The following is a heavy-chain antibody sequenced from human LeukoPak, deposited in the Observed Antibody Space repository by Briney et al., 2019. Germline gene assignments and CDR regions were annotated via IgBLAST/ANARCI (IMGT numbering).Heavy chain of an antibody. V-gene: IGHV4-61*02. D-gene: IGHD6-13*01. CDR3: ARDQTLVIAAANFFDYYYMDV. Sequence: SQTLSLTCTVSGGSISSGSYYWSWIRQPAGKGLEWIGRIYTSGSTNYNPSLKSRVTISVDTSKNQFSLKLSSVTAADTAVYYCARDQTLVIAAANFFDYYYMDVWGKGTTVTVSS. CDR1: GGSISSGSYY. CDR2: IYTSGST. J-gene: IGHJ6*03.